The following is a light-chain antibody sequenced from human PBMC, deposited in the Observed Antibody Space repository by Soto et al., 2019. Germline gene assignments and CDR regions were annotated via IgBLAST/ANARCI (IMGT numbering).Light chain of an antibody. Sequence: IQLTQSPSSLSASVGASVTITCRASQGISSFLAWYQQKPGKAPKLLIYAASTLQSGVPSRFSGSGSGTDFTLTISFLQSEDFATYYCQQYYSYPWTFGQGTKVDIK. J-gene: IGKJ1*01. CDR2: AAS. CDR1: QGISSF. CDR3: QQYYSYPWT. V-gene: IGKV1-9*01.